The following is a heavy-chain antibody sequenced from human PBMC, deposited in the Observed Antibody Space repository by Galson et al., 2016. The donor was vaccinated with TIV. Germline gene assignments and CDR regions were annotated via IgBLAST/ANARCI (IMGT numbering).Heavy chain of an antibody. D-gene: IGHD4-17*01. CDR3: ARARYGNYFDY. CDR1: GDTFTGYY. Sequence: SVKVSCKASGDTFTGYYVHWVRQAPGQGLEWMGWIDPSSVATNYAHGFQGRVTMTRDTSISTAHMELTRLTPDDTAVYYCARARYGNYFDYWGQGTLVTASS. CDR2: IDPSSVAT. J-gene: IGHJ4*02. V-gene: IGHV1-2*02.